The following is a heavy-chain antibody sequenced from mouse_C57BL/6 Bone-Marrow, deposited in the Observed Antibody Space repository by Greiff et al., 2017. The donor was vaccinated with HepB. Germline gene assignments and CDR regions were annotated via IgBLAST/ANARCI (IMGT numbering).Heavy chain of an antibody. CDR1: GYTFTEYT. D-gene: IGHD2-3*01. Sequence: QVQLKESGAELVKPGASVKLSCKASGYTFTEYTIHWVKQRSGQGLEWIGWFYPGSGSIKYNEKFKDKATLTADKSSSTVYMELSRLTSEDSAVYFCARHEEDGYYEDYAMDYWGQGTSVTVSS. V-gene: IGHV1-62-2*01. CDR2: FYPGSGSI. J-gene: IGHJ4*01. CDR3: ARHEEDGYYEDYAMDY.